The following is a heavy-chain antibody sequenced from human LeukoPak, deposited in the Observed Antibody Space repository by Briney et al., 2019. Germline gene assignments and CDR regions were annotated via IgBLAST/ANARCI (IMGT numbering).Heavy chain of an antibody. J-gene: IGHJ1*01. D-gene: IGHD4-17*01. V-gene: IGHV1-8*01. CDR1: GYTFTTYD. CDR2: MNPNSGNA. CDR3: ARGPLRTY. Sequence: ASVKVSCKTSGYTFTTYDINWVRQAPGQGLEWMGWMNPNSGNAGYAQKFQGRVTMTRNTSISTAYMEVSGLRFEDTAVYFCARGPLRTYWGQGTLVTVSS.